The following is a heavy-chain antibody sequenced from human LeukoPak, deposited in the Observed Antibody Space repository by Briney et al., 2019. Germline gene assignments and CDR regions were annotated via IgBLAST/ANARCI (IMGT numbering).Heavy chain of an antibody. CDR1: GFTFSSYA. CDR2: ISGSGGST. J-gene: IGHJ3*02. V-gene: IGHV3-23*01. Sequence: GGSLRLSCEASGFTFSSYAMSWVRQAPGKGLEWVSAISGSGGSTYCADSVKGRFTISRDNSKNKLYLQMNSLRAEDTAVYYCAKVEALAGTFGAFDIWGQGTMVTVSS. CDR3: AKVEALAGTFGAFDI. D-gene: IGHD6-19*01.